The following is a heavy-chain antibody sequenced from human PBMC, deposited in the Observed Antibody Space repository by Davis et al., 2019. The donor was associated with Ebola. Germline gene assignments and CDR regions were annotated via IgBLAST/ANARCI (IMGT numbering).Heavy chain of an antibody. D-gene: IGHD6-19*01. J-gene: IGHJ3*02. CDR3: ARPGSSGWVDAFDI. Sequence: MPSETLSLTCTVSGGSISSYYWSWIRQPPGKGLEWIGYIYYSGSTNYNPSLKSRVTISVDTSKNQFSLKLSSVTAADTAVYYCARPGSSGWVDAFDIWGQGTMVTVSS. CDR2: IYYSGST. V-gene: IGHV4-59*01. CDR1: GGSISSYY.